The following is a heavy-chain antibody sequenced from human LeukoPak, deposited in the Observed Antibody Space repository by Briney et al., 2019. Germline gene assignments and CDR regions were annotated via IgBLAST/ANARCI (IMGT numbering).Heavy chain of an antibody. V-gene: IGHV3-33*01. Sequence: GGSLRLSCAASGFTFSSFGMHWVRRAPGKGLEWVAVIGDNGSDKYYADSVKGRFTISRDTSRNMLYLQMNSLRAEDTALFYCARASYYYDSSGGYAFDVWGQGTMVTVSS. CDR3: ARASYYYDSSGGYAFDV. D-gene: IGHD3-22*01. CDR1: GFTFSSFG. J-gene: IGHJ3*01. CDR2: IGDNGSDK.